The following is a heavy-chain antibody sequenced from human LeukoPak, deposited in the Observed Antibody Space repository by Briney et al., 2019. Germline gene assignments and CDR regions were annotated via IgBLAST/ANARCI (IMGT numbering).Heavy chain of an antibody. V-gene: IGHV4-39*01. D-gene: IGHD3-22*01. CDR2: IYYSGST. Sequence: SETLSLTCSVSGGSISSPSYYWGWIRQPPVKGLQWIGSIYYSGSTYYNPSLKSRVTISVDTSKNQFSLKLNSVTAADTAVYYCARHIRAYYDSSGYYSPPFYFDSWGQGTLVTVSS. CDR3: ARHIRAYYDSSGYYSPPFYFDS. J-gene: IGHJ4*02. CDR1: GGSISSPSYY.